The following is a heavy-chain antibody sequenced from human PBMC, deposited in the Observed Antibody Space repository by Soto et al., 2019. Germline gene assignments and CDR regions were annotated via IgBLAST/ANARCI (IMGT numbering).Heavy chain of an antibody. CDR3: AREQTGSSFDY. J-gene: IGHJ4*02. D-gene: IGHD1-1*01. V-gene: IGHV4-30-4*01. CDR2: IYSSGSN. Sequence: SETLSLTCTVSGGSISSGDSFWSWIRQPPGKGLQWIGYIYSSGSNYYTPSLKSRVTISVDMSKNQFSLRLSSVTAADTAVYYCAREQTGSSFDYWGQGTLVTVSS. CDR1: GGSISSGDSF.